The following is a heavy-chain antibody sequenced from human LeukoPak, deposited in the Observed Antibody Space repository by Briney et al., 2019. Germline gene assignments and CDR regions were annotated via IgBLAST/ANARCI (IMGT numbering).Heavy chain of an antibody. CDR1: GYTFTSYD. CDR2: MNPNSGNT. D-gene: IGHD3-3*01. V-gene: IGHV1-8*01. J-gene: IGHJ4*02. CDR3: AKPTDSCRACLDY. Sequence: ASVKVSCKASGYTFTSYDINWVRQATGQGLEWMGWMNPNSGNTGYAQKFQGRVTMTRNTSISTAYMELSSLRSEDTAVYYCAKPTDSCRACLDYWGQGTLVTVSS.